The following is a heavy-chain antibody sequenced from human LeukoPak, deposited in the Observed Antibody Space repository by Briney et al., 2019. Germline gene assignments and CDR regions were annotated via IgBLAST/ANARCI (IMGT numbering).Heavy chain of an antibody. J-gene: IGHJ5*02. CDR3: ARAVLEWLWVWFDP. CDR2: IIRIFGTA. CDR1: GGTFSSYA. D-gene: IGHD3-3*01. V-gene: IGHV1-69*13. Sequence: RASVKVSCKASGGTFSSYAISWVRQAPGQGLEWMGGIIRIFGTANYAQKFQGRVTITADESTSTAYMELSSLRSEDTAVYYCARAVLEWLWVWFDPWGQGTLVTVSS.